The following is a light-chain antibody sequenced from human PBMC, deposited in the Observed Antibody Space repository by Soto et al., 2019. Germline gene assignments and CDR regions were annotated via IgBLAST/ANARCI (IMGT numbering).Light chain of an antibody. CDR3: SLYTSSTFYV. Sequence: SVLTHPPSVSGSPGQSVTISCTGTSSDVGYYNRVSWYQQPPGTAPKLLIYEVSNRPSGVPDRFSGSKSGNTASLTISGLQAEDEADYYCSLYTSSTFYVFGTGTKVTVL. J-gene: IGLJ1*01. CDR1: SSDVGYYNR. CDR2: EVS. V-gene: IGLV2-18*01.